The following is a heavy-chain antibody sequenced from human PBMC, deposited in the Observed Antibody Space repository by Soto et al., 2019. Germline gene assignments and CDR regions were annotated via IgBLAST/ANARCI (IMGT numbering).Heavy chain of an antibody. CDR2: IYYSGST. CDR3: ARVPSP. Sequence: PSLTLSDRKTVAEGTVYIYYWSWIRQPPGKGLEWIGYIYYSGSTYYNPSLKSRVTISVDRSKNQFSLKLSSVTAADTAVYYCARVPSPWGQGTLVTVSS. V-gene: IGHV4-59*02. J-gene: IGHJ5*02. CDR1: EGTVYIYY.